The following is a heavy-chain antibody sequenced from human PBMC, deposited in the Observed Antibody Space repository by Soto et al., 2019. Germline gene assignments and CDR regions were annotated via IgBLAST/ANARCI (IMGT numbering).Heavy chain of an antibody. Sequence: GASVKVSCKASGGTFSSYTISWVRQAPGQGLEWMGRIIPILGIANYAQKFQGRVTITADKSTSTAYMELSSLRSEDTAVYYCARIGDVDSSGWYNWFDPWGQGTLVTVSS. V-gene: IGHV1-69*02. D-gene: IGHD6-19*01. CDR3: ARIGDVDSSGWYNWFDP. J-gene: IGHJ5*02. CDR1: GGTFSSYT. CDR2: IIPILGIA.